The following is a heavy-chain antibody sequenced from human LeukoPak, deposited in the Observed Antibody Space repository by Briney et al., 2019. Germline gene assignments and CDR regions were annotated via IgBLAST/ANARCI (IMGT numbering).Heavy chain of an antibody. CDR1: GYTFTSYG. V-gene: IGHV1-18*01. CDR3: ARVPNSSSWIAVDEDYYYMDV. D-gene: IGHD6-19*01. CDR2: ISAYNGNT. J-gene: IGHJ6*03. Sequence: GASVKVSCKASGYTFTSYGISWVRQAPGQGLEWMGWISAYNGNTNYAQKLQGRVTMTTDTSTSTAYMELRRLRSDDTAVYYCARVPNSSSWIAVDEDYYYMDVWGKGTTVTVSS.